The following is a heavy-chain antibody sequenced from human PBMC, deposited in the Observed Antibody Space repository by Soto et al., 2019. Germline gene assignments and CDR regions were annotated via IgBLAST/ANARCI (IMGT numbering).Heavy chain of an antibody. CDR3: ARDSPYSSSWYWFDP. V-gene: IGHV1-3*01. CDR1: GYTFTSYA. CDR2: INAGNGNT. J-gene: IGHJ5*02. Sequence: GASVKVSCKASGYTFTSYAMHWVRQAPGQRLEWMGWINAGNGNTKYSQKFQGRVTITRDTSASTAYMELSSLRSEDTAVYYCARDSPYSSSWYWFDPWGQGTLVTVSS. D-gene: IGHD6-13*01.